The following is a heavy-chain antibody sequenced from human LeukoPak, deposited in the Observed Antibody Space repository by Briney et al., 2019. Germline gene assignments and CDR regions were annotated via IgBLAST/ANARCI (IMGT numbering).Heavy chain of an antibody. CDR2: IYYSGST. J-gene: IGHJ4*02. CDR1: GGSISSYY. CDR3: AREGWYSSGWYFDY. V-gene: IGHV4-59*01. Sequence: SETLSLTCTVSGGSISSYYWSWIRQPPGKGLEWIGYIYYSGSTNYNPSLKSRVTISVDTSKNQSSLKLSSVTAADTAVYYCAREGWYSSGWYFDYRGQGTLVTVSS. D-gene: IGHD6-19*01.